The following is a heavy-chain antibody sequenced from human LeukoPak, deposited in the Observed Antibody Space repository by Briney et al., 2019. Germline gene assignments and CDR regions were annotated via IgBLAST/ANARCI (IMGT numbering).Heavy chain of an antibody. Sequence: GESLKISCKGSGYSFTSYWIAWVRQMPGKGLEWMEIIYPDDSDTSYSPSFQGQVTISADKSITTAYLQWSSLKASDTAMYYCARHGGGYYGSGSYLFDYWGQGTLVTVSS. CDR3: ARHGGGYYGSGSYLFDY. J-gene: IGHJ4*02. D-gene: IGHD3-10*01. CDR1: GYSFTSYW. CDR2: IYPDDSDT. V-gene: IGHV5-51*01.